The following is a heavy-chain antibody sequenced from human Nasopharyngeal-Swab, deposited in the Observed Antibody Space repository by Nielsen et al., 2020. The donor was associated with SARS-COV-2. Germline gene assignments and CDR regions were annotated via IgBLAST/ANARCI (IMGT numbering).Heavy chain of an antibody. CDR1: GYTFTSYG. V-gene: IGHV1-18*01. J-gene: IGHJ6*02. CDR3: ARCTYYYDSSALYYYGMDV. CDR2: ISAYNGNT. Sequence: ASVKVSCKASGYTFTSYGISWVRQAPGQGLEWMGWISAYNGNTNYAQKLQGRVTMTTDTSTSTAYMELRSLRSEDTAVYYCARCTYYYDSSALYYYGMDVWGQGTTVTVSS. D-gene: IGHD3-22*01.